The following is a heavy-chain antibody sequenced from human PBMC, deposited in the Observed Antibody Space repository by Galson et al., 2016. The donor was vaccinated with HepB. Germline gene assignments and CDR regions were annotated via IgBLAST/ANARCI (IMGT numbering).Heavy chain of an antibody. D-gene: IGHD2-8*02. CDR3: ATGLALAPGILVVEENY. Sequence: SLRLSCAASGFTFSIYWMTWVRQAPGKGLERVANIKQDGSEKYYVDSVKGRFTISRDNSKNTLYLQMNSLRGDDTAVYYCATGLALAPGILVVEENYWGQGTLVTVSS. V-gene: IGHV3-7*02. CDR1: GFTFSIYW. CDR2: IKQDGSEK. J-gene: IGHJ4*02.